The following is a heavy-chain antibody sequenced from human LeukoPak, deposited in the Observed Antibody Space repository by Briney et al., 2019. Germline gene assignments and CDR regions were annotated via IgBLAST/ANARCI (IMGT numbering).Heavy chain of an antibody. CDR1: GFTFSGSA. J-gene: IGHJ4*02. Sequence: GGSLRFSCAASGFTFSGSAIHWLRQASGKGLEWVGRIRSRANTYATAYAASVKGRFTISRDDSKNTAYLQMNSLKTEDTALYYCAKGGRYVREFIDYWGQGTLVTVSS. CDR2: IRSRANTYAT. V-gene: IGHV3-73*01. D-gene: IGHD3-16*01. CDR3: AKGGRYVREFIDY.